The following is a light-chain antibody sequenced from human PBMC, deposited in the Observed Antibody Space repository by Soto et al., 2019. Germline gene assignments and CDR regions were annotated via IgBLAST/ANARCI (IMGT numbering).Light chain of an antibody. CDR3: QQYGTSPWT. V-gene: IGKV3-20*01. J-gene: IGKJ1*01. Sequence: EIVLTQSPGTLSLSPGDRATLSCRASQSVDSNFLAWYQQKPGQAPRRLIYGASSRATDIPDTFSGSGSGTDFTLTISRLEPGDFAVYYCQQYGTSPWTFGQGTKVEIK. CDR1: QSVDSNF. CDR2: GAS.